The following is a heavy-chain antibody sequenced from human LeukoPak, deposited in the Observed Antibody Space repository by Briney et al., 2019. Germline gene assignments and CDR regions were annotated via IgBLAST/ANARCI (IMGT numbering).Heavy chain of an antibody. CDR3: AKDPEPRSTVSYYFDY. V-gene: IGHV3-23*01. CDR1: GFTFSSYA. J-gene: IGHJ4*02. Sequence: PGGSRRLSCAVSGFTFSSYAMSWVRQAPGKGLEWVSVISGSGEITYYADSVKGRFTISRDNSKNTLYLQMNSLRAEDTAVYYCAKDPEPRSTVSYYFDYWGQGTLVTVSS. CDR2: ISGSGEIT. D-gene: IGHD4-17*01.